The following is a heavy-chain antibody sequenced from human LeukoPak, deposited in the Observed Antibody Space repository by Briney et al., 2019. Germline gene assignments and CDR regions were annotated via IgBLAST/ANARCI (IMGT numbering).Heavy chain of an antibody. V-gene: IGHV3-23*01. CDR1: GFTFSGYG. Sequence: GGSLRLSCAASGFTFSGYGMSWVRQAPGKGLKWVSAISGSGGSTYYADSVKGRFTISRDDSKNTLSLQMNSLRVEDTAVYYCAQDLAWGAFDHWGQGTLVTVSS. J-gene: IGHJ4*02. D-gene: IGHD7-27*01. CDR3: AQDLAWGAFDH. CDR2: ISGSGGST.